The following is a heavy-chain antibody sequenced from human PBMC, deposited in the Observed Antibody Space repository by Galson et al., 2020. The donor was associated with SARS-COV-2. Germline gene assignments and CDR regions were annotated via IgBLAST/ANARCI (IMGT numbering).Heavy chain of an antibody. CDR1: GDSVSSNGAA. V-gene: IGHV6-1*01. D-gene: IGHD3-10*01. CDR2: TYYRSKWYN. Sequence: ASETLSITCAISGDSVSSNGAAWNWIRQSPSRGLEWLGRTYYRSKWYNDYAVSVKSRITINPDTSKNQFSLQLNSVTPEDTAVYYCAREDVVRGIISIEYWGQGTLVTVSS. J-gene: IGHJ4*02. CDR3: AREDVVRGIISIEY.